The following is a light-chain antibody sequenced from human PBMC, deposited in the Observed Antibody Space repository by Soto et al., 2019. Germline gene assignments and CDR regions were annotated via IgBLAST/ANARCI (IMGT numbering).Light chain of an antibody. Sequence: QSVLTKPASVSGSPGQSIAISCIGTSSDVGGYNYVSWYQQHPGKAPKLMIYDVSNRPSGASDRFSGSKSGNTASLTISGLQPEDEADYYCTSYTCSSTYVFGTGTKVTVL. CDR1: SSDVGGYNY. CDR3: TSYTCSSTYV. CDR2: DVS. J-gene: IGLJ1*01. V-gene: IGLV2-14*01.